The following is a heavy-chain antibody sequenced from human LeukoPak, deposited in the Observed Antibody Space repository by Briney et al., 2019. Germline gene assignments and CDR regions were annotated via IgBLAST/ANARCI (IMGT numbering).Heavy chain of an antibody. V-gene: IGHV3-30*18. CDR3: AKVGDSSGYYYYFDY. Sequence: PGGSLRLSCAASGFTSSSYWMSWVRQAPGKGLEWVAVISYDGSNKYYADSVKGRFTISRDNSKNTLYLQMNSLRAEDTAVYYCAKVGDSSGYYYYFDYWGQGTLVTVSS. J-gene: IGHJ4*02. D-gene: IGHD3-22*01. CDR2: ISYDGSNK. CDR1: GFTSSSYW.